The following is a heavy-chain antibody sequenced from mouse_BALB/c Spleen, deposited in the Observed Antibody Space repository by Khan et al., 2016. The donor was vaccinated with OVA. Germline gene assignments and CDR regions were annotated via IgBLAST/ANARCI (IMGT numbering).Heavy chain of an antibody. CDR3: TRQWYVAAFDY. D-gene: IGHD1-3*01. CDR1: GYTFTTYY. Sequence: VQLQQSGPELMKPGASVKISCKASGYTFTTYYIHWMIQSPGQGLEWIGYIDPFSGGTTYNQKFKGKATLTVDKSSSTAYIQLSNLTSEDSAVYYCTRQWYVAAFDYWGQGTLVTVSA. CDR2: IDPFSGGT. J-gene: IGHJ3*01. V-gene: IGHV1S135*01.